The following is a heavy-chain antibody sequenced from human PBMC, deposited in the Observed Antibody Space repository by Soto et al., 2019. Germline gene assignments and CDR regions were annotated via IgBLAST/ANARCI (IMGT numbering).Heavy chain of an antibody. D-gene: IGHD2-15*01. V-gene: IGHV3-23*01. CDR2: ISGYGDST. CDR1: GFTFGNYD. J-gene: IGHJ4*02. Sequence: GGSLRLSCAASGFTFGNYDMSWVRQAPGKGLEWVSGISGYGDSTNYADSVKGRFTISRDNSKNTLYLQMNSLSGEDTAIYYCTKDGCSGGDCYFNFDNWGLGTLVTVSS. CDR3: TKDGCSGGDCYFNFDN.